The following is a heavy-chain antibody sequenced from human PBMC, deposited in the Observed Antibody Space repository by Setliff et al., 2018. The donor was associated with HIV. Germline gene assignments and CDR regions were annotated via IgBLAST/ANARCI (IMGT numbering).Heavy chain of an antibody. CDR2: INAFTGKT. Sequence: ASVKVSCKASGYTFSNYGLSWVRQAPGQGLAWVGWINAFTGKTHYAQDFQGRVTVTTDTSADTSYMELRSLRSDDTAIYYCAACVLQSGGLTGSYPGGFDYWGQGSLVTVSS. J-gene: IGHJ4*02. V-gene: IGHV1-18*01. CDR3: AACVLQSGGLTGSYPGGFDY. D-gene: IGHD1-26*01. CDR1: GYTFSNYG.